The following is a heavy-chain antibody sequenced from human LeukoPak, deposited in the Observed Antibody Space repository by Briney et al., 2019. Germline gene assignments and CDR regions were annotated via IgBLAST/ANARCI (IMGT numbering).Heavy chain of an antibody. CDR1: GFTFSSYW. V-gene: IGHV3-7*03. Sequence: GGSLRLSCAASGFTFSSYWMNWARQAPGKGLEWVASINHNGNVNYYVDSVKGRFTISRDNAKNSLYLQMNNLRAEDTAVYFCARGGGLDVWGQGATVTVSS. CDR2: INHNGNVN. CDR3: ARGGGLDV. J-gene: IGHJ6*02. D-gene: IGHD3-16*01.